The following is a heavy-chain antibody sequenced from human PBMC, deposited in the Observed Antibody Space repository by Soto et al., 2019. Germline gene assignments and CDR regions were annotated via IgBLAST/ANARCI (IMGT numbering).Heavy chain of an antibody. CDR2: IYYSGST. CDR3: ARDRWVDSSSWYNTGGYYGMDV. CDR1: GGSISSGGYY. D-gene: IGHD6-13*01. Sequence: QVQLQESGPGLVKPSQTPSLTCTVSGGSISSGGYYWSWIRQHPGKGLEWIGYIYYSGSTYYNPSLKRRVTISVDTSKNQFSLKLSAVTAADTAVYYCARDRWVDSSSWYNTGGYYGMDVWGQGTTVTVSS. V-gene: IGHV4-31*03. J-gene: IGHJ6*02.